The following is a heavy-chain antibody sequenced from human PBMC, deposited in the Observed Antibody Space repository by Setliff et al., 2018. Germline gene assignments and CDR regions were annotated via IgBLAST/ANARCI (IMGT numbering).Heavy chain of an antibody. D-gene: IGHD3-10*01. CDR2: INHSGST. J-gene: IGHJ4*02. CDR1: GGSFSTYY. V-gene: IGHV4-34*01. Sequence: KPSETLSLTCAVYGGSFSTYYWIWIRQPPGKGLEWIGEINHSGSTNYNPSLKSRVTISGDPSKNQFSLKLSSVTAADTAVYYCARAGGGYYGSGSYWSRGVFDYWGQGTLVTVSS. CDR3: ARAGGGYYGSGSYWSRGVFDY.